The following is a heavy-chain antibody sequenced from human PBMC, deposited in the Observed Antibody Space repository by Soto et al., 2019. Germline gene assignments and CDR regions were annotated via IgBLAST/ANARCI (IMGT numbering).Heavy chain of an antibody. D-gene: IGHD3-10*01. CDR2: INPTGGST. Sequence: QVQLVQSGAEVKKPGASVKVSCKASGYTFTSYYIHCVRQAPGQGLEWLGVINPTGGSTSYAQKVQDRVTMTRDTSTSTVYMELSSLRSEDTAVYYCARVRGGELYDGMDVWGQGTTVTVSS. J-gene: IGHJ6*02. V-gene: IGHV1-46*01. CDR3: ARVRGGELYDGMDV. CDR1: GYTFTSYY.